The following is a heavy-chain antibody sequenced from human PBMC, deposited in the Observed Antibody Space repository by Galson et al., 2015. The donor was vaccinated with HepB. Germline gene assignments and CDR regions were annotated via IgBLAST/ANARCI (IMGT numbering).Heavy chain of an antibody. Sequence: SLRLSCAASGFTFNNYAMSWVRHAPGKGLEWVSAITGSGDKTYYGDSVKGRFTVSRDNSRNTLYLQMNSLRAEDTALYYCAKVPRNIITIVRGVIIAYFDSWGQGTLVTFSS. CDR2: ITGSGDKT. D-gene: IGHD3-10*01. V-gene: IGHV3-23*01. CDR1: GFTFNNYA. J-gene: IGHJ4*02. CDR3: AKVPRNIITIVRGVIIAYFDS.